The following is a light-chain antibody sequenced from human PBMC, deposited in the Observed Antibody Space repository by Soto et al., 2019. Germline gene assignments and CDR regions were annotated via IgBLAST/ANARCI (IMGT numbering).Light chain of an antibody. Sequence: QSALTQPASVSGSPGQSITISCTGTSSDICAYNFVSWYQQHPGKAPKLMLYDVNIRPSGVSNRFSGSKSGNTASLPIAGPQAEDEGEYYCPSWTTGPNMIFGGGTKLTVL. V-gene: IGLV2-14*03. J-gene: IGLJ2*01. CDR2: DVN. CDR3: PSWTTGPNMI. CDR1: SSDICAYNF.